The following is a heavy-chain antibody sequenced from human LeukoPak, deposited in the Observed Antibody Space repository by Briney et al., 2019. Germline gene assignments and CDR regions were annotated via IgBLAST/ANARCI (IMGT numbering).Heavy chain of an antibody. J-gene: IGHJ4*02. CDR1: GLTFRTHW. CDR2: IKADGSEI. V-gene: IGHV3-7*01. Sequence: GGSLRLSCAVSGLTFRTHWMDWVRQAPGKGLEWVATIKADGSEIYYSESVRGRFTISRDNTKNSLYLQMNGLRAEDTAVYYCANFWEFGYWGQGTLVSVSS. D-gene: IGHD1-26*01. CDR3: ANFWEFGY.